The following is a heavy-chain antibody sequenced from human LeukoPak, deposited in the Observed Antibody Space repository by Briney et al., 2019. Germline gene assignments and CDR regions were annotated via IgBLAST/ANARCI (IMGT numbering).Heavy chain of an antibody. CDR2: INHSGST. Sequence: SETLSLTCAVYGGSFSGYYWSWIRQPPGKGLEWIGEINHSGSTNYNPSLKSRVTISVDTSKNQFSLKLSSVTAADTAVYYCARGTGSVVPAALYNWFDPWGQGTLVTVSS. D-gene: IGHD2-2*01. CDR1: GGSFSGYY. J-gene: IGHJ5*02. V-gene: IGHV4-34*01. CDR3: ARGTGSVVPAALYNWFDP.